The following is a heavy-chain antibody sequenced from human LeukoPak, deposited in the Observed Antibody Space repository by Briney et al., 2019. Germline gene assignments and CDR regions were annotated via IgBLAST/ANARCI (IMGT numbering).Heavy chain of an antibody. Sequence: SETLSLTCAVYGGSFSGYYWSWIRQPPGRGLEWIGEINHSGSTNYNPSLKSRVTISVDTSKNQFSLKLSSVTAADTAVYYCARLSPPYYYGSGSYWGRPFDYWGQGTLVTVSS. J-gene: IGHJ4*02. CDR1: GGSFSGYY. CDR3: ARLSPPYYYGSGSYWGRPFDY. CDR2: INHSGST. D-gene: IGHD3-10*01. V-gene: IGHV4-34*01.